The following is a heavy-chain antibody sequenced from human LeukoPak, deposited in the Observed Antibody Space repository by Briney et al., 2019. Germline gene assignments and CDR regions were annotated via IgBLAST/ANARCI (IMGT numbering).Heavy chain of an antibody. V-gene: IGHV1-2*02. D-gene: IGHD1-26*01. J-gene: IGHJ4*02. CDR3: TRALGSDF. CDR2: INPNSGGT. Sequence: ASVKVSCKASGYTFTDYYPNWVRQAPGQGLEWMGWINPNSGGTNYAQKFQGRVTMTRDTSISTAYMELSSLRSDDTAMYYCTRALGSDFWGQGTLVTVSS. CDR1: GYTFTDYY.